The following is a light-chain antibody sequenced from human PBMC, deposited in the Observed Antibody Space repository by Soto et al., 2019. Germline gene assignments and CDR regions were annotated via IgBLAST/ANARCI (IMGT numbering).Light chain of an antibody. CDR2: DVS. V-gene: IGLV2-11*01. CDR3: CSYAGSYKGYV. J-gene: IGLJ1*01. CDR1: ISDVGGYNY. Sequence: QSALTQPRSVPGSPGQSVTISCTGSISDVGGYNYVSWYQQHPGKAPKFMIYDVSKRPSGVPDRFSGSKSGNTASLTISGLQAEDEADYYCCSYAGSYKGYVFGTGTKVTVL.